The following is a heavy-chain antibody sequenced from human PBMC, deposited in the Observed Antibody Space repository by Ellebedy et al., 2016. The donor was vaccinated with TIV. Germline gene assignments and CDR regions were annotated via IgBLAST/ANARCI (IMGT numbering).Heavy chain of an antibody. CDR2: TYYRSKWYN. CDR3: ARVVYYDSSGYYSQFDY. Sequence: SQTLSLTXAISGDSVSSNSAAWNWIRQSPSRGLEWLGRTYYRSKWYNDYAVSVKSRITINPDTSKNQFSLQLNSVTPEDTAVYYCARVVYYDSSGYYSQFDYWGQGTLVTVSS. J-gene: IGHJ4*02. CDR1: GDSVSSNSAA. D-gene: IGHD3-22*01. V-gene: IGHV6-1*01.